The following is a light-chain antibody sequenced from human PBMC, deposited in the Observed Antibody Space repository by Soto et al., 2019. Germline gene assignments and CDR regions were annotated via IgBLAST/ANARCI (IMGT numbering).Light chain of an antibody. Sequence: IQLTQSPSFLSASVGDRVTITCRASQGISSTYLAWYQQTPGKAPKILIYAASTLQSGFPSRFSGRGSGTDFTLTISSLQPEDFATYYCQQLNSYPLTFGGGTKVDIK. J-gene: IGKJ4*01. V-gene: IGKV1-9*01. CDR1: QGISSTY. CDR2: AAS. CDR3: QQLNSYPLT.